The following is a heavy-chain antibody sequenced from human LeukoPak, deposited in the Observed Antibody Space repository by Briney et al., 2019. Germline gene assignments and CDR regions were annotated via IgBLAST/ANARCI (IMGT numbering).Heavy chain of an antibody. Sequence: GGSLRLSCAASGFTFSDYYMSWIRQAPGKGLEWVSYISSSGSTIYYADSVKGRFTISRDNAKNSLYLQMNSLRAEDMAVYYCARDGEYCSSTSCYLGNWFDPWGQGTLVTVSS. J-gene: IGHJ5*02. D-gene: IGHD2-2*01. CDR1: GFTFSDYY. CDR3: ARDGEYCSSTSCYLGNWFDP. CDR2: ISSSGSTI. V-gene: IGHV3-11*01.